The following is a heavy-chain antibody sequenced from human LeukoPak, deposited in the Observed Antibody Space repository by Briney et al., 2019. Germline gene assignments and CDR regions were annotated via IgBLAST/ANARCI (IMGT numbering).Heavy chain of an antibody. D-gene: IGHD6-13*01. CDR2: IYNSGST. V-gene: IGHV4-61*02. CDR3: ASSNWLRDANLDS. J-gene: IGHJ4*02. Sequence: PSETLSLTCTVSGASTSSGLYYWNWFRQPAGKGLEYIGRIYNSGSTNYNPSLKSRVTISVDTPKNQFSLKLTSVTASDSAVYYCASSNWLRDANLDSWGQGTLVTVSS. CDR1: GASTSSGLYY.